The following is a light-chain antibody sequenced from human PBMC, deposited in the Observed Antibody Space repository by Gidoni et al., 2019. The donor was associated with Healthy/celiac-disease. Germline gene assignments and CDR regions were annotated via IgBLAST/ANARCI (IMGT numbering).Light chain of an antibody. V-gene: IGKV3-11*01. CDR1: QSVSSY. CDR3: QQRSNWPPLLT. CDR2: DAS. J-gene: IGKJ4*01. Sequence: EIVLTQSPATLSLSPGERATLSCRASQSVSSYLAWYQQKPGQAPRLLIYDASNRATGIPARFSGSGSGTGFTLTISSLEPEDFAVYYCQQRSNWPPLLTFGGXTKVEIK.